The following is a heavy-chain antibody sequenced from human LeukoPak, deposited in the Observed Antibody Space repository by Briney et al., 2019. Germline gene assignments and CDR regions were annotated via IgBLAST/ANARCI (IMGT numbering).Heavy chain of an antibody. Sequence: GGSLRLSCAASGFTFSSYSMNWVRQAPGKGLEWVSSISSSSSYIYYADSAKGRFTISRDNAKNSLYLQMNSLRAEDTAVYYCARTDGSSWYPGFDPWGQGTLVTVSS. CDR2: ISSSSSYI. CDR1: GFTFSSYS. D-gene: IGHD6-13*01. CDR3: ARTDGSSWYPGFDP. J-gene: IGHJ5*02. V-gene: IGHV3-21*01.